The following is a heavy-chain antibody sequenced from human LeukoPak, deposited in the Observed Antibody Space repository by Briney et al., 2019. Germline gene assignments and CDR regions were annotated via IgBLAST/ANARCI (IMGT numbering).Heavy chain of an antibody. CDR2: INWNGGST. J-gene: IGHJ6*04. D-gene: IGHD3-10*02. Sequence: GGSLKLSCAASGFTFDDYGMSWVRQAPGKGLEWVSGINWNGGSTGYADSVKGRFTISRDNAKNSLYLQMNSLRAEDTAVYYCAELGITMIGGVWGKGTTVTISS. CDR1: GFTFDDYG. CDR3: AELGITMIGGV. V-gene: IGHV3-20*04.